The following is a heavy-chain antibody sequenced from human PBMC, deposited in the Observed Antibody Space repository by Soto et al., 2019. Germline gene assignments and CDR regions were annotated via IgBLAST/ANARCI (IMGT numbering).Heavy chain of an antibody. J-gene: IGHJ4*02. CDR3: ARYYCTSTTCYYFDY. V-gene: IGHV4-59*01. CDR2: IYYSGSS. D-gene: IGHD2-2*01. Sequence: QVQLQESGPGLVKPSETLSLTCTVSGGSIISYYWSWIRQPPGKGLEWIGYIYYSGSSNYNPSLKSRVTISVDTSKNQFSLKLNSVTAADTAVYYCARYYCTSTTCYYFDYWGQGTLVTVSS. CDR1: GGSIISYY.